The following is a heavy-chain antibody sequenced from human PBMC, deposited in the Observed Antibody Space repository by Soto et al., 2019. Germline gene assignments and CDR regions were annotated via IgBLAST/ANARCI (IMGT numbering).Heavy chain of an antibody. CDR1: GFTLQNYT. D-gene: IGHD3-10*01. CDR3: AKGKSTGDIDWFDP. V-gene: IGHV3-23*01. CDR2: LIGGHYGT. Sequence: PGGSLRLSCTASGFTLQNYTMAWVRQAPGKRLEWVSTLIGGHYGTAYSYSVKGRFTVSRDNSKNCLYLQMNSLGVEDTAMYFCAKGKSTGDIDWFDPWGQGSLVTVSS. J-gene: IGHJ5*02.